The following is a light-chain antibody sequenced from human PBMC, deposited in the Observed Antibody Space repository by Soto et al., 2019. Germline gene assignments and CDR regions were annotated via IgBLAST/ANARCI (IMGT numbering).Light chain of an antibody. CDR1: QSISSW. Sequence: DIQMTQSPSTLSASVGDRVTITCRASQSISSWLAGYQQKPGKAPKLLIYKASSLESGVQSRFSGSGSGTGFTITISSLQPDDVATYYCQQYNSRGTFGQGTKLEIK. V-gene: IGKV1-5*03. CDR3: QQYNSRGT. J-gene: IGKJ1*01. CDR2: KAS.